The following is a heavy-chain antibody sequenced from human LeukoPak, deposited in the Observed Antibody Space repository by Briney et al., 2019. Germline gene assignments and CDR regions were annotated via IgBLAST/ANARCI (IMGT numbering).Heavy chain of an antibody. Sequence: PSETLSLTCTVSGGSISSSSYYWGWIRQPPGKGLEWIGSIYYSGSTYYNPSLKSRVTISVDTSKNQFSLKLSPVTAADTAVYYCARRAAIQLWLAFDYRGQGTLVTVSS. J-gene: IGHJ4*02. CDR3: ARRAAIQLWLAFDY. CDR2: IYYSGST. CDR1: GGSISSSSYY. D-gene: IGHD5-18*01. V-gene: IGHV4-39*01.